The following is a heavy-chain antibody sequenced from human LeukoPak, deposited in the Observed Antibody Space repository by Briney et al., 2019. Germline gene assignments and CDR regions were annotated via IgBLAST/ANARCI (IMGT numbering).Heavy chain of an antibody. D-gene: IGHD3-3*01. V-gene: IGHV1-18*01. CDR3: VRITIFVDYFDY. J-gene: IGHJ4*02. Sequence: ASVKVSCXASGYTFTRYTISWVRQAPGQGPEWMGWISAHNGNTSYAQKLQGRVTMTTDTSTSTAYMELRSLRSDDTAVYFCVRITIFVDYFDYWGQGTLVTVSS. CDR1: GYTFTRYT. CDR2: ISAHNGNT.